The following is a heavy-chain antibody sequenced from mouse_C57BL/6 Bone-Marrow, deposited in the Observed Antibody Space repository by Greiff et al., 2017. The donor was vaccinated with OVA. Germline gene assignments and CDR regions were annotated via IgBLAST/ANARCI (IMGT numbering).Heavy chain of an antibody. CDR2: IDPSDSYT. CDR1: GYTFTSYW. J-gene: IGHJ2*01. CDR3: ARNTYYFDY. Sequence: QVQLQQPGAELVMPGASVKLSCKASGYTFTSYWMHWVKQRPGQGLEWIGEIDPSDSYTNYNQKFKGKSTLTVDKSSSTAYMQLSSLTSEDSAVYSCARNTYYFDYWGQGTTLTVSS. V-gene: IGHV1-69*01. D-gene: IGHD5-1-1*01.